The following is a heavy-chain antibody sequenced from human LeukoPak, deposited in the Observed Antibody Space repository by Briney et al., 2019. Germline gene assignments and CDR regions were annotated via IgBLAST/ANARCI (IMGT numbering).Heavy chain of an antibody. CDR3: ARVGYSSGWYWFDP. CDR1: GGSISSYY. V-gene: IGHV4-59*12. Sequence: SETLSLTCTVSGGSISSYYWSWIRQPPGKGLEWIGSIYYSGSTYYNPSLKSRVTISVDTSKNQFSLKLSSVTAADTAVYYCARVGYSSGWYWFDPWGQGTLVTVSS. D-gene: IGHD6-19*01. J-gene: IGHJ5*02. CDR2: IYYSGST.